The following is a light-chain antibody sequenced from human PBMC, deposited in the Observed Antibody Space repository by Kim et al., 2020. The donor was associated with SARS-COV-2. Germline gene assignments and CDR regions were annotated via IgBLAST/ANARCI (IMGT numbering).Light chain of an antibody. CDR3: QQYDNWPPIT. V-gene: IGKV3D-15*01. J-gene: IGKJ5*01. Sequence: SPGERATRSCRASQSVRTKLAWYQQQPGQAPRLLIYGASTRATGIPARFSGSGSGTDFTLTISSLQSEDFAVYFCQQYDNWPPITFGQGTRLEIK. CDR1: QSVRTK. CDR2: GAS.